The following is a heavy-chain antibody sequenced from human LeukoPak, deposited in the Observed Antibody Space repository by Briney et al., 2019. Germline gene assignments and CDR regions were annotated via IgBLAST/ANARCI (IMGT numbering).Heavy chain of an antibody. V-gene: IGHV3-48*03. Sequence: TGGSLRLSCATSGFTLSSYEMNWVRQAPGKGLEWISYITTSGTSTYYADSVKGRFTISRDNGKTALSLQMNSLRAEDTAVYYCVVHSATSCYWGQGTPVTVSS. D-gene: IGHD1-26*01. J-gene: IGHJ4*02. CDR3: VVHSATSCY. CDR1: GFTLSSYE. CDR2: ITTSGTST.